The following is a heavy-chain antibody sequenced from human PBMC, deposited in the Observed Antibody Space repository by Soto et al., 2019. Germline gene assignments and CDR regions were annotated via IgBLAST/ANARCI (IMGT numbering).Heavy chain of an antibody. V-gene: IGHV3-53*01. D-gene: IGHD6-6*01. CDR2: TYSGGST. J-gene: IGHJ4*02. CDR1: GFTVSSNY. CDR3: AKEGYSSSSYRLGEVDY. Sequence: EVQVVESGGGLIQPGGSLRLSCAASGFTVSSNYMTWVRQAPGKGLEWVSVTYSGGSTYYGDSVKGRFTISRDNSKNTLYLQMNSLRAEDTAVYYCAKEGYSSSSYRLGEVDYWGQGTLVTVSS.